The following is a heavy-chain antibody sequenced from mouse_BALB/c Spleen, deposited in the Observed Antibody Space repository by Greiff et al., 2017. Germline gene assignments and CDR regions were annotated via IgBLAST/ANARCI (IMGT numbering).Heavy chain of an antibody. Sequence: VKLQESGAELMKPGASVKISCKATGYTFSSYWIEWVKQRPGHGLEWIGEILPGSGSTNYNEKFKGKATFTADTSSNTAYMQLSSLTSEDSAVYYCARRDYRYAWFAYWGQGTLVTVSA. CDR2: ILPGSGST. V-gene: IGHV1-9*01. D-gene: IGHD2-14*01. J-gene: IGHJ3*01. CDR3: ARRDYRYAWFAY. CDR1: GYTFSSYW.